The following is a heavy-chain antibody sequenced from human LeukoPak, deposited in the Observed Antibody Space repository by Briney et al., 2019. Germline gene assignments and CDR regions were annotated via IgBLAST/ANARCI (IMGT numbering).Heavy chain of an antibody. CDR1: GFTFSSYA. CDR2: ISGSGGST. CDR3: AKDDSGGSYYAPGGIDY. V-gene: IGHV3-23*01. D-gene: IGHD3-22*01. Sequence: GGSLSLSCAASGFTFSSYAMRWVRQAPGRGLEWVSAISGSGGSTYYADSVKGRFTISRDNSKNTLYLQMNSLRAEDTAVYYCAKDDSGGSYYAPGGIDYWGQGTLVTVSS. J-gene: IGHJ4*02.